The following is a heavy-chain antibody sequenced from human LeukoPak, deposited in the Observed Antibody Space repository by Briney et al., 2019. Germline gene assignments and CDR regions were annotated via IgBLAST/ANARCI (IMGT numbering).Heavy chain of an antibody. V-gene: IGHV1-46*01. CDR2: INPSGGST. CDR3: ARVYRGGYYYYMDV. Sequence: ASVKVSCKASGYTFTSYYMHWVRQAPGQGLEWMGIINPSGGSTSYAQKFQGRVTMTRNTSISTAYMELSSLRSEDTAVYYCARVYRGGYYYYMDVWGKGTTVTVSS. CDR1: GYTFTSYY. J-gene: IGHJ6*03. D-gene: IGHD1-1*01.